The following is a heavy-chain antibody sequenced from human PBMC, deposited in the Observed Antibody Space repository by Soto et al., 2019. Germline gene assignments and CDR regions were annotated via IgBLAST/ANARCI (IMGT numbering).Heavy chain of an antibody. Sequence: LQAPGQGLEWMGWISAYNGNTNYAQKLQGRVTMTTDTSTSTAYMELRSLRSDDTAVYYCARDPGGGATWENYYYYGMDVWGQGTTVTVSS. CDR2: ISAYNGNT. D-gene: IGHD1-26*01. CDR3: ARDPGGGATWENYYYYGMDV. V-gene: IGHV1-18*01. J-gene: IGHJ6*02.